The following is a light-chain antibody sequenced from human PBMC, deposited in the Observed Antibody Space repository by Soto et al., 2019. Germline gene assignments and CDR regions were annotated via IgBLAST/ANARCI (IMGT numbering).Light chain of an antibody. Sequence: EVVMRHSPTILSVSPGEGATLSCRASQGSGDTLAWFQHKPGQTPRLHTYDTSTRATGVPTRFSGSRSGAEFTRTSDRLCSEDFAVYYLQSVKYCPLTSGVGSMVAIK. J-gene: IGKJ4*01. CDR3: QSVKYCPLT. CDR2: DTS. V-gene: IGKV3-15*01. CDR1: QGSGDT.